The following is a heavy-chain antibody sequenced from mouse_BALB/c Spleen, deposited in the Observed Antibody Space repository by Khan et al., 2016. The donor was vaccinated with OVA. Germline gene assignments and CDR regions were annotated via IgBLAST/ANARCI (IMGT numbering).Heavy chain of an antibody. CDR3: ARRNYFGDTFAY. CDR2: ISPGSGDT. D-gene: IGHD1-2*01. Sequence: QVQLKESGAELARPGASVKLSCKASGYTFTDYYINWVKQRTGQGLEWIGEISPGSGDTYYNERFKGTATLTADKSSSTAYKQLSSLTSEASAVDFCARRNYFGDTFAYWGQGTLVTVSA. V-gene: IGHV1-77*01. J-gene: IGHJ3*01. CDR1: GYTFTDYY.